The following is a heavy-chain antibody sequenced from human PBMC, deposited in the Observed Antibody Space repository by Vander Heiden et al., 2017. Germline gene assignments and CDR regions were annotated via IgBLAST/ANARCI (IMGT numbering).Heavy chain of an antibody. CDR1: GGSFSGYY. Sequence: QVQLQQWGAGLLKPSETLSLTCAVYGGSFSGYYWSWIRQPPGKGLEWIGEINHSGSTNYNPSLKSRGTISVDTSKNQFSLKLSSVTAADTDGYYWAREGYCTKCVGDVYRGTFDYWVQGTLVPVS. V-gene: IGHV4-34*01. J-gene: IGHJ4*02. CDR3: AREGYCTKCVGDVYRGTFDY. CDR2: INHSGST. D-gene: IGHD2-8*01.